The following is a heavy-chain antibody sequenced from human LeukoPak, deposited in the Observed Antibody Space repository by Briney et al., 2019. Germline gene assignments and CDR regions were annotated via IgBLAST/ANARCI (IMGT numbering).Heavy chain of an antibody. V-gene: IGHV3-7*01. CDR3: ARILRYFAWLSPFDY. D-gene: IGHD3-9*01. Sequence: GGSLRLSCAASGFTFSSYWMSWVRQAPGKGLEWVANIKQDGSEKYYVDSVKGRFTISRDNAKNSLYLQMNSLRAEDTAVYYCARILRYFAWLSPFDYWGQGTLVTVSS. CDR2: IKQDGSEK. J-gene: IGHJ4*02. CDR1: GFTFSSYW.